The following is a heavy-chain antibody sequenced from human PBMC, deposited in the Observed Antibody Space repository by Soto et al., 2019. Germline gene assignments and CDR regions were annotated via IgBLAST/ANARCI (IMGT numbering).Heavy chain of an antibody. CDR3: ARPNRRGRFLEWSRYAFDI. CDR2: ISGSGGST. Sequence: EVQLLESGGGLVQPGGSLRLSCAASGFTFSSYAMSWVRQAPGKGLEWVSAISGSGGSTYYADSVKGRFTISRDNPTNTLYLHMNSLRAEDTSVYYCARPNRRGRFLEWSRYAFDIWGQGTTVTVSS. J-gene: IGHJ3*02. V-gene: IGHV3-23*01. CDR1: GFTFSSYA. D-gene: IGHD3-3*01.